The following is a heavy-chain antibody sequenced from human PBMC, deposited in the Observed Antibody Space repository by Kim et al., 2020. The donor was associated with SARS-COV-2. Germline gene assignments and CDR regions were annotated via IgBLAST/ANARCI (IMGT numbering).Heavy chain of an antibody. J-gene: IGHJ4*02. D-gene: IGHD2-8*02. Sequence: GGSLRLSCAASGFTFSNYAMHWVRQAPGKGLVWVALISYHGIDKYYADSVKGRFTISRDNSKNTVYLQMNSLRLEDAALYYCASGQLPIVVEPSAVSGFWGQGTQVTVSS. CDR3: ASGQLPIVVEPSAVSGF. CDR1: GFTFSNYA. CDR2: ISYHGIDK. V-gene: IGHV3-30-3*01.